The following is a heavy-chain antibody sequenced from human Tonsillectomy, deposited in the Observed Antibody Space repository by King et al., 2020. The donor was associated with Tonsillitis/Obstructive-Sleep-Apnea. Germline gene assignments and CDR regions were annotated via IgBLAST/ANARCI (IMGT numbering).Heavy chain of an antibody. Sequence: VQLVESGGGLVQPGRSLRLSCTASGFTFGDYDMSGVRQAPGKGLEEVGFIRRKAYGGTTEYAASVRGRFTISRDDSNSLAYLQMNSLKTEDTAVYYCTGDPRTDSRDYWGQGTLVTVSS. V-gene: IGHV3-49*04. J-gene: IGHJ4*02. CDR2: IRRKAYGGTT. CDR1: GFTFGDYD. CDR3: TGDPRTDSRDY. D-gene: IGHD3-22*01.